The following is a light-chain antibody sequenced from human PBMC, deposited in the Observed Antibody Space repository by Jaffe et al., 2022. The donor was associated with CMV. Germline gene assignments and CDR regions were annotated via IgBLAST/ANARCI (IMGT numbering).Light chain of an antibody. CDR2: GAS. CDR3: QQYET. J-gene: IGKJ1*01. CDR1: QSVSSSY. Sequence: EIVLTQSPGTLSLSPGERATLSCRASQSVSSSYLAWYQQKLGQAPRLLIYGASSRATDIPDRFSGSGSGTDFTLTISRLEPEDFAVYYCQQYETFGQGTKVEIK. V-gene: IGKV3-20*01.